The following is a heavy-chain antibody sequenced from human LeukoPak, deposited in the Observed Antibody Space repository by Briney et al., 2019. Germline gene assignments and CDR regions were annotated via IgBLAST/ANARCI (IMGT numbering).Heavy chain of an antibody. D-gene: IGHD4-17*01. CDR3: ARDMTVTTSSDYYYGMDV. Sequence: ASVKVSCKASGGTFSSYAISWVRQAPGQGPEWMGRIIPIFGIANYAQKFQGRVTITADKSTSTAYMELSSLRSEDTAVYYCARDMTVTTSSDYYYGMDVWGQGTTVTVSS. V-gene: IGHV1-69*04. CDR1: GGTFSSYA. CDR2: IIPIFGIA. J-gene: IGHJ6*02.